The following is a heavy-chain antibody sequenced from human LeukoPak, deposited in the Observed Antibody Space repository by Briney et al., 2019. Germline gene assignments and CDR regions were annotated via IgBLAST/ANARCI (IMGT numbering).Heavy chain of an antibody. CDR3: AKDFWSGYYPKY. J-gene: IGHJ4*02. CDR1: GFTFSSYA. V-gene: IGHV3-23*01. D-gene: IGHD3-3*01. CDR2: SGSGGST. Sequence: QPGGSLRLSCAASGFTFSSYAMSWVRQAPGKGLEWVSGSGSGGSTHYADSVKGRFTISRDNSENTLYLQMNSLRAEDTAVYYCAKDFWSGYYPKYWGQGTLVTVSS.